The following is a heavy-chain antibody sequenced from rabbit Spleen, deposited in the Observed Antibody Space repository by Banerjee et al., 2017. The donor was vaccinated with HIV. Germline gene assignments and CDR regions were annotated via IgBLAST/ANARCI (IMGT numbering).Heavy chain of an antibody. D-gene: IGHD8-1*01. CDR3: ARDTGTSFSTYGMDL. Sequence: QSLEESGGGLVKPGASLTLTCKASGFSFNSGYDMCWVRQAPGKGLEWNACIYAGSSGSTYSATWAKGRFTISKTSSTTVTLQMTSLTAADTATYFCARDTGTSFSTYGMDLWGQGTLVTVS. CDR1: GFSFNSGYD. CDR2: IYAGSSGST. J-gene: IGHJ6*01. V-gene: IGHV1S40*01.